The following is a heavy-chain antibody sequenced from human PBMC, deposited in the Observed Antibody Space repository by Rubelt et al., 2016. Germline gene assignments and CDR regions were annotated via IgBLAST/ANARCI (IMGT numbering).Heavy chain of an antibody. Sequence: QVQLQESGPGLVKPSETLSLTCTVSGGSISTYSWTWVRQSPGKGLEWIGYVYYNGKTDYNPSLRSRVTISVDTSKSQFSLGLTAVDAWETAVDYCVSSVGPSSGFDIWGPVIPVTVPS. J-gene: IGHJ4*02. CDR3: VSSVGPSSGFDI. CDR2: VYYNGKT. CDR1: GGSISTYS. V-gene: IGHV4-59*01. D-gene: IGHD1-26*01.